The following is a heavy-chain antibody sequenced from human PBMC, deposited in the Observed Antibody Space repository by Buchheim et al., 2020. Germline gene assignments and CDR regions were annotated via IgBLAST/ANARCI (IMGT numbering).Heavy chain of an antibody. J-gene: IGHJ4*02. CDR3: ARVTQYDRFLEWLFPYYFDY. CDR2: IKQDGSEK. CDR1: GFTFSSYW. Sequence: EVQLVESGGGLVQPGGSLRLSCAASGFTFSSYWMSWVRQAPGKGLEWVANIKQDGSEKYYVDSVKGRFTISRDNAKNSLYLQVNSLRVEDTAVYYCARVTQYDRFLEWLFPYYFDYWGQGAL. V-gene: IGHV3-7*01. D-gene: IGHD3-3*01.